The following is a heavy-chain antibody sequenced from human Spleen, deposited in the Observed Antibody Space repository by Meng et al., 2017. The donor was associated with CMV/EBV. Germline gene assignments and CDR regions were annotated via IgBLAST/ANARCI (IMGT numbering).Heavy chain of an antibody. CDR2: IYTSGST. CDR1: GGSISSYD. V-gene: IGHV4-4*07. J-gene: IGHJ4*02. D-gene: IGHD4-23*01. Sequence: QGRLQWSGPCLVKPSVTLSLTFTVSGGSISSYDWGWIRQPAGKGLEWIGRIYTSGSTNYNPYLKSRVTMSVDTSKNQFSLKLRSEDTAVYYCARGLYGGNDYWGQGTLVTVSS. CDR3: ARGLYGGNDY.